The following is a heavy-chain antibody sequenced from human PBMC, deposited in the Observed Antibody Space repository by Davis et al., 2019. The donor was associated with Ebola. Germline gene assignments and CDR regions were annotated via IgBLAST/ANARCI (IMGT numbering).Heavy chain of an antibody. V-gene: IGHV6-1*01. CDR1: GDSVSINSAG. CDR3: ARGWLRSGLDV. CDR2: TYYNSKWYN. J-gene: IGHJ6*04. D-gene: IGHD5-12*01. Sequence: PSETLSLTCDISGDSVSINSAGWNWIRQSPSRGLEWLGRTYYNSKWYNEYAVSVKSRITINPDTAKNQFSLHLNSVTTEDTAVYYCARGWLRSGLDVWGKGAAVIVSS.